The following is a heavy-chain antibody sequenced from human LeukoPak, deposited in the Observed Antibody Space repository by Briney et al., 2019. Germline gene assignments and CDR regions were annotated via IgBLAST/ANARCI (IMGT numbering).Heavy chain of an antibody. D-gene: IGHD2-15*01. J-gene: IGHJ4*02. V-gene: IGHV4-34*01. CDR1: GGSISSYY. CDR2: INHSGST. Sequence: SETLSLTCTVSGGSISSYYWSWIRQPPGKGLEWIGEINHSGSTNYNPSLKRRVTISVDTSKNQFSLKLSSVTAADTAVYYCARGLGYCSGGSCYQFDYWGQGTLVTVSS. CDR3: ARGLGYCSGGSCYQFDY.